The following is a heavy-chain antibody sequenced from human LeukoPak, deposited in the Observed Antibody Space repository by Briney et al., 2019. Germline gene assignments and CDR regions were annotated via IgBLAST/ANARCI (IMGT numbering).Heavy chain of an antibody. CDR2: IYTSGST. Sequence: PSETLSLTCTVSGGSISNYYWSWILQPAGKGLEWIGRIYTSGSTNYSPSLKSRVTMSIDTSKNQFSLKLSSVTAADTAVYYCARGRTGTLTAYYYYYMDVWGKGTTVTVSS. D-gene: IGHD1-14*01. J-gene: IGHJ6*03. CDR1: GGSISNYY. CDR3: ARGRTGTLTAYYYYYMDV. V-gene: IGHV4-4*07.